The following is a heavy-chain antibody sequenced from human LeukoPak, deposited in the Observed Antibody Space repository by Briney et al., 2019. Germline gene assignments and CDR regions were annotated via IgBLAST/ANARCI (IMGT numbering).Heavy chain of an antibody. D-gene: IGHD2-15*01. CDR3: ARGHIVVVVAATPYYYGMDV. J-gene: IGHJ6*02. Sequence: SETLSLTCTVSGGSISSYYWSWIRQPPGKGLEWIGYIYYSGSTNYNPSLKSRVTISVDTSKNQFSLKLSSVTAADTAVYYCARGHIVVVVAATPYYYGMDVWGQGTTVTVSS. V-gene: IGHV4-59*08. CDR1: GGSISSYY. CDR2: IYYSGST.